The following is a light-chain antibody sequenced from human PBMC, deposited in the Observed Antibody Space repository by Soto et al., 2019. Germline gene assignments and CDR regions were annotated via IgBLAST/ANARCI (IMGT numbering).Light chain of an antibody. Sequence: DILMTQSPYSLAVSLGERATINCKSSQSILHSPNNKDALTWYQQKPGQPPKLLIIWASTRESGVPDRFSGAGSGTDFTLTISSLQAEDVAVYYCQQFYTTPTFGQGTKVDIK. V-gene: IGKV4-1*01. CDR3: QQFYTTPT. CDR1: QSILHSPNNKDA. CDR2: WAS. J-gene: IGKJ1*01.